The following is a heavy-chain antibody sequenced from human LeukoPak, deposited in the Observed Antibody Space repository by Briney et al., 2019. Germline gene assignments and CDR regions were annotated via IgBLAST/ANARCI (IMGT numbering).Heavy chain of an antibody. CDR3: ARRPLQYYDFWSGYYSNNWFDP. Sequence: ASVKVSCKASGYTFTSYDINWVRQAPGQGLEWMGWMNPNRGNTGYAQKLKSRVTITRNTSISTAYMELSSLRSEDTAVYYCARRPLQYYDFWSGYYSNNWFDPWGQGTLVTVSS. CDR1: GYTFTSYD. J-gene: IGHJ5*02. V-gene: IGHV1-8*03. CDR2: MNPNRGNT. D-gene: IGHD3-3*01.